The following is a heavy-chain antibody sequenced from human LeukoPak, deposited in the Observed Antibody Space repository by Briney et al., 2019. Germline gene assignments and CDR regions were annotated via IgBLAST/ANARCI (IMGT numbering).Heavy chain of an antibody. D-gene: IGHD3-9*01. CDR3: ARHSPILTGYYMDY. Sequence: SETLSLTCTASGGSISSSSYYWGWIRQPPGKGLEWIGSIYYSGSTYYNPSLKSRVTISVDTSKNQFSLKLSSVTAADTAVYYCARHSPILTGYYMDYWGQGTLVTVSS. CDR2: IYYSGST. CDR1: GGSISSSSYY. J-gene: IGHJ4*02. V-gene: IGHV4-39*01.